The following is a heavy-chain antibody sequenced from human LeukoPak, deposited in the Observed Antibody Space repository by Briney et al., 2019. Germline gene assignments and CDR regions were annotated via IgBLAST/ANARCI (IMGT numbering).Heavy chain of an antibody. CDR1: GYTFTGYY. D-gene: IGHD4-11*01. J-gene: IGHJ6*03. Sequence: GASVKVSCKASGYTFTGYYMHWVRQAPGQGLEWMGWINPNSGGTNYAQRFQGRVTMTRDTSISTAYMELSRLRSDDTAVYYCSRSPHYSNHYYYYMDVWGKGTTVTASS. CDR3: SRSPHYSNHYYYYMDV. V-gene: IGHV1-2*02. CDR2: INPNSGGT.